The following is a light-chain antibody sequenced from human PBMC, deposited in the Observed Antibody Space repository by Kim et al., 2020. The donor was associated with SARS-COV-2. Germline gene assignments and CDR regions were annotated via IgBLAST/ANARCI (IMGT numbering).Light chain of an antibody. CDR3: NSLDSSGNHVV. Sequence: SSELTQDPAVSVALGQTVRITCQGDSLRSYYASWYQQKPGQAPVLVIYGKNNRPSGIPDRFSCSSSGNTASLTIPGAQAEDEADYYCNSLDSSGNHVVSG. V-gene: IGLV3-19*01. CDR1: SLRSYY. CDR2: GKN. J-gene: IGLJ2*01.